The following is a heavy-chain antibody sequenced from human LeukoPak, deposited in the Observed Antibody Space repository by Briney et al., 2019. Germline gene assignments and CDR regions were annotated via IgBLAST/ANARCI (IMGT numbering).Heavy chain of an antibody. J-gene: IGHJ6*02. V-gene: IGHV1-2*02. CDR2: INPNSGGT. CDR1: GYTFTGYY. CDR3: ARALNYHYYGMDV. Sequence: ASVKVSCKASGYTFTGYYMHWVRQAPGQGLEWMGWINPNSGGTNYAQKFQGRVTMTRDTSISTAYMELSRLRSDDTAVYYCARALNYHYYGMDVWGQGTTVTVSS.